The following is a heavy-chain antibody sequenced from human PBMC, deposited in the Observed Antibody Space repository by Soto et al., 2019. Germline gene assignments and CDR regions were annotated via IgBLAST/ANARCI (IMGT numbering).Heavy chain of an antibody. J-gene: IGHJ4*02. CDR2: MYYSGST. Sequence: QVQLRESGPGLVKPSQTLSLTCTVSGCSINSGGYYWNWIRQHPGKGLEWIGYMYYSGSTYYNPFLRSRVIISADTSENQFSLKLSSVTAADTAVYFGARGYRQSGYSSNWVFDYWGQGTLVNVSS. D-gene: IGHD6-13*01. V-gene: IGHV4-31*03. CDR1: GCSINSGGYY. CDR3: ARGYRQSGYSSNWVFDY.